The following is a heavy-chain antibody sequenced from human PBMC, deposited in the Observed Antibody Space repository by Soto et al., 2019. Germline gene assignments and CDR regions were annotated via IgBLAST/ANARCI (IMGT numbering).Heavy chain of an antibody. J-gene: IGHJ5*01. CDR2: ISGRGTTI. CDR3: AKDLNVDFVVVPAAIPVSDS. Sequence: GGSLRLSCAASGFIFSTYSMNWVRQAPGRGLGWGSYISGRGTTIYYADSVKGRFTISRDNSKNTLYLQMNSLRAEDTAVYYCAKDLNVDFVVVPAAIPVSDSWGQGPLVTVPQ. D-gene: IGHD2-2*01. CDR1: GFIFSTYS. V-gene: IGHV3-48*01.